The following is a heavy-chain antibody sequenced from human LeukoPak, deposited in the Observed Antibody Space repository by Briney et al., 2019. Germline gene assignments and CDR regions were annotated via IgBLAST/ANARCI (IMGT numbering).Heavy chain of an antibody. Sequence: SETLSLTCTVSGGSISSYYWNWIRQPPGKGLEWIGYIYYSGSTNYNPSLKSRVTISVDTSKNQFSLNLSSMTAADTAVYYCARLSRYCSGASCFSDAFDIWGQGTLVTVSS. V-gene: IGHV4-59*01. D-gene: IGHD2-15*01. CDR3: ARLSRYCSGASCFSDAFDI. CDR2: IYYSGST. J-gene: IGHJ3*02. CDR1: GGSISSYY.